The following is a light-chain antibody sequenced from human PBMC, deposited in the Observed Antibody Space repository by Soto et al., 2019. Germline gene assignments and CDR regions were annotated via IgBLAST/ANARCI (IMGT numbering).Light chain of an antibody. CDR3: HQYYRTPSPT. V-gene: IGKV4-1*01. CDR2: WAS. CDR1: QSVLFSYNNKNY. J-gene: IGKJ4*01. Sequence: DIVMTQSPDSLAVSLGERATINCKSSQSVLFSYNNKNYLAWYQQKPGQPPKLLISWASTRESGVPDRFSGSGAETDFTLTISSLQAEDVAVYHCHQYYRTPSPTFGGGTKVEIK.